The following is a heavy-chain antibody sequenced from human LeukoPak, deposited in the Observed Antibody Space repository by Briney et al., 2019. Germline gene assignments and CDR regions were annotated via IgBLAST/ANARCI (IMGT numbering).Heavy chain of an antibody. CDR1: GYTFTSYY. CDR3: ARDLDPYYGSGSLYYYYYMDV. J-gene: IGHJ6*03. V-gene: IGHV1-46*01. D-gene: IGHD3-10*01. Sequence: ASVKVSCKASGYTFTSYYMHWVRQAPGQGLEWMGRINPSGGSTSYAQKFQGRVTMTRDMSTSIVYMELSSLRSEDTAVYYCARDLDPYYGSGSLYYYYYMDVWGKGTTVTVSS. CDR2: INPSGGST.